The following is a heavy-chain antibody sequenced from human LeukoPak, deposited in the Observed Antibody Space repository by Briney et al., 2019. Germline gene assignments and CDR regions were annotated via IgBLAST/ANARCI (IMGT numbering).Heavy chain of an antibody. CDR1: GFTFSSYA. CDR3: AKDAITRYDILTGCFDY. J-gene: IGHJ4*02. V-gene: IGHV3-23*01. Sequence: PGGSLRLSCAASGFTFSSYAMSWVRQAPGKGLEWVSAISGSGGSTYHADSVKGRFTISRDNSKNTLYLQMNSLRAEDTAVYYCAKDAITRYDILTGCFDYWGQGTLVTVSS. D-gene: IGHD3-9*01. CDR2: ISGSGGST.